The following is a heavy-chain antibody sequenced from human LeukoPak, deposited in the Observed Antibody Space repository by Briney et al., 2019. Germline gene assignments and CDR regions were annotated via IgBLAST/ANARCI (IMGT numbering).Heavy chain of an antibody. CDR2: ISNNGGYT. CDR3: ARYYYGMDV. Sequence: GGSLRLSCAASGFTFSSSAMSWVRQAPGKGLEWVSAISNNGGYTYYADSVQGRFTISRDNAKNSLYLQMNSLRAEDTAVYYCARYYYGMDVWGQGTTVTVSS. J-gene: IGHJ6*02. CDR1: GFTFSSSA. V-gene: IGHV3-23*01.